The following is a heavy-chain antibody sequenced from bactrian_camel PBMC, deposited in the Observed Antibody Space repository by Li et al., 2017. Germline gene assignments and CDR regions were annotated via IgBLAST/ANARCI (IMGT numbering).Heavy chain of an antibody. V-gene: IGHV3S6*01. CDR2: IQRDGTT. CDR3: AADRSSGSDYGARPVERWWCDFGY. Sequence: HVQLVESGGGLVQPGGSLRLSCAASGFIFSSYWMYWVRQAPGKEREGVALIQRDGTTKYADSVKGRFTISQDNAKNILYLQMNSLKPEDTAMYYCAADRSSGSDYGARPVERWWCDFGYWGQGTQVTVS. J-gene: IGHJ6*01. D-gene: IGHD4*01. CDR1: GFIFSSYW.